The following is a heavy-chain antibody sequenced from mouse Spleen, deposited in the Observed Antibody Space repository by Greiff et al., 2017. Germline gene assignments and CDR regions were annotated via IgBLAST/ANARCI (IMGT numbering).Heavy chain of an antibody. V-gene: IGHV3-6*02. Sequence: ESGPGLVKPSQSLSLTCSVTGYSITSGYYWNWIRQFPGNKLEWMGYISYDGSNNYNPSLKNRISITRDTSKNQFFLKLNSVTTEDTATYYCARAWDVWYFDVWGAGTTVTVSS. CDR3: ARAWDVWYFDV. J-gene: IGHJ1*01. CDR1: GYSITSGYY. D-gene: IGHD4-1*01. CDR2: ISYDGSN.